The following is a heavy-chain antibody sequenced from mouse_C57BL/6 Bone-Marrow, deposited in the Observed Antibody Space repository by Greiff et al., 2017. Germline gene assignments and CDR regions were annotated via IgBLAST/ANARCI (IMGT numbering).Heavy chain of an antibody. CDR1: GFTFSDYY. CDR2: INYDGSSP. CDR3: ARTRYYAMDY. J-gene: IGHJ4*01. V-gene: IGHV5-16*01. Sequence: EVQRVESEGGLVQPGSSMKLSCTASGFTFSDYYMAWVRQVPEKGLEWVANINYDGSSPYYLDSLKSRFLISRDNAKNILYLQMSSLESEDTATYYCARTRYYAMDYWGQGTSVTVSS.